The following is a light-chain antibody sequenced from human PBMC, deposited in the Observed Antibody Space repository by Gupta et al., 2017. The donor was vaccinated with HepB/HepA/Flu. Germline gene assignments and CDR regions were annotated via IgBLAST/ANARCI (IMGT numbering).Light chain of an antibody. J-gene: IGKJ1*01. CDR1: RNINNN. CDR3: QQYFSYRT. Sequence: DLQLTQSPSTLSASVGDRVTITCRASRNINNNLAWYQQKPGKAPKVLIYTASRGESGVTSRFSGSEEGKEFTLTSSSLQNDDSANYYGQQYFSYRTFGQGTKVEIK. CDR2: TAS. V-gene: IGKV1-5*03.